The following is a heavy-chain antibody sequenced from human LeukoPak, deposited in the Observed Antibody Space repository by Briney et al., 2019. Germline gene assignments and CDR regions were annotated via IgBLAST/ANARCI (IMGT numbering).Heavy chain of an antibody. CDR1: GFTLSSYW. V-gene: IGHV3-74*01. CDR2: INTDGSST. Sequence: GGSLRLSCAASGFTLSSYWMHWVRQAPGKGLVWVSRINTDGSSTSYADSVKGRFTISRDNAKNTLYLQMNSLRAEDTAVYYCARVRGYCSSTSCSNWFDPWGQGTLVTVSS. J-gene: IGHJ5*02. CDR3: ARVRGYCSSTSCSNWFDP. D-gene: IGHD2-2*01.